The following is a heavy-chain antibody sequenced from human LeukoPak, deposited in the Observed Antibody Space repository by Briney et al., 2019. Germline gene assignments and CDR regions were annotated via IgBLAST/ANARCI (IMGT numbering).Heavy chain of an antibody. CDR3: ARRCSSSSCPFEY. V-gene: IGHV5-10-1*01. D-gene: IGHD2-2*01. J-gene: IGHJ4*02. CDR2: IDPSDSYT. Sequence: GESLKISCKGSGYSFTSYWISWVRQMPGKGLEWMGRIDPSDSYTNYSPSFQGHVTISADKSISTAYLQWSCLKASDTAMYYCARRCSSSSCPFEYWGQGTLVTVSS. CDR1: GYSFTSYW.